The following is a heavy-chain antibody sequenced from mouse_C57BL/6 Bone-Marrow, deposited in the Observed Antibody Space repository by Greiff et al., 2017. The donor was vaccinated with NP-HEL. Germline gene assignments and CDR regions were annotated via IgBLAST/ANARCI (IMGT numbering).Heavy chain of an antibody. V-gene: IGHV1-82*01. J-gene: IGHJ2*01. CDR1: GYAFSSSW. CDR3: ARGYYLYYFDY. D-gene: IGHD5-5*01. CDR2: IYPGDGDT. Sequence: QVQLQQSGPELVKPGASVKISCKASGYAFSSSWMNWVKQRPGKGLEWIGRIYPGDGDTNYNGKFKGKATLTADTSSSTAYMQLSSLTSEDSAVYFCARGYYLYYFDYWGQGTTLTVSS.